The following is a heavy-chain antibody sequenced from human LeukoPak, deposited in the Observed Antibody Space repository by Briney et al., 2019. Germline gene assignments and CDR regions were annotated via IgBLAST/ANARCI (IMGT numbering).Heavy chain of an antibody. CDR2: IYYSGST. CDR1: GGSISSYY. V-gene: IGHV4-59*01. CDR3: ARAGFGSSGWTEYYYMDV. J-gene: IGHJ6*03. D-gene: IGHD6-19*01. Sequence: SETLSLTCTVSGGSISSYYWSWIRQPPGKGLEWIGYIYYSGSTNYNPSLKSRVTISVDTSKNQFSLKLSSVTAADTAVYYCARAGFGSSGWTEYYYMDVWGKGTTVTVSS.